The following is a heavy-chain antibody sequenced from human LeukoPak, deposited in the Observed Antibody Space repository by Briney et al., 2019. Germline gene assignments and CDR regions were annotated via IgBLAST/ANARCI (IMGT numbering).Heavy chain of an antibody. D-gene: IGHD3-22*01. CDR3: ARDRGYYYDSSGYLHMDV. Sequence: GGSLRLSCAASGFTFSSYWMSWVRQAPGKGLEWVAVIWYDGSNKYYADSVKGRFTISRDNSKNTLYLQMNSLRAEDTAVYYCARDRGYYYDSSGYLHMDVWGQGTTVTVSS. CDR1: GFTFSSYW. V-gene: IGHV3-33*08. J-gene: IGHJ6*02. CDR2: IWYDGSNK.